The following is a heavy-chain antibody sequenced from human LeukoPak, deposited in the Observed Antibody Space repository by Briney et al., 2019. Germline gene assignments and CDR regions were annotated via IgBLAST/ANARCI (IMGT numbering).Heavy chain of an antibody. CDR1: GYSFTGYY. J-gene: IGHJ5*02. V-gene: IGHV1-2*02. CDR3: ARDDSSGYYYVSWFDP. Sequence: ASVKVSCKASGYSFTGYYMHWVRQAPGQGLEWMGWINPNSGGTNYAQKFQGRVTMTRDTSISTAYMELSRLRSDDTAVYYCARDDSSGYYYVSWFDPWGQGTLVTVSS. CDR2: INPNSGGT. D-gene: IGHD3-22*01.